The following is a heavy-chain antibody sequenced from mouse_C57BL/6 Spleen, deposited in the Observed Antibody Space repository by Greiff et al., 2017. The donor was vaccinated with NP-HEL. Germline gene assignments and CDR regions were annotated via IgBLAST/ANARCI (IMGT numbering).Heavy chain of an antibody. Sequence: VQLQQPGAELVRPGSSVKLSCKASGYTFTSYWMHWVKQRPIQGLEWIGNIDPSDSETHYNQKFKDKATLTVDKSSSTAYMQLSSLTSEDSAVYYCERRGDYYGSSSRYFDVWGTGTTVTVSS. CDR1: GYTFTSYW. CDR3: ERRGDYYGSSSRYFDV. D-gene: IGHD1-1*01. V-gene: IGHV1-52*01. CDR2: IDPSDSET. J-gene: IGHJ1*03.